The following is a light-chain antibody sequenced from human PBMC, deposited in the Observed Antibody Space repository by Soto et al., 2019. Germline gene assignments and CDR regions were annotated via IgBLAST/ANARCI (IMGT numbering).Light chain of an antibody. Sequence: IVMTQSPLSLPVTPGEPASISCRSSQSLLHSNGYNYLDWYLQKPGQSPQLLIYLGSNRASGVPDRFSGSGSGTDFTLTINSLQAEDVAVYYCQQYYNTPVTFGGGTKVDI. CDR2: LGS. J-gene: IGKJ4*01. V-gene: IGKV2-28*01. CDR1: QSLLHSNGYNY. CDR3: QQYYNTPVT.